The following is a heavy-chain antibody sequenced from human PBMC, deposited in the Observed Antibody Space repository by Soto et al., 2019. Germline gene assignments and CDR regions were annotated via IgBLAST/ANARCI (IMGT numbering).Heavy chain of an antibody. V-gene: IGHV3-21*06. CDR1: GFTFTSYT. Sequence: GGSLRLSCAASGFTFTSYTMNWVRQAPGKGLEWVSSISSSSDYIYYADSMKGRVTISRDNAKNSLFLDMNSLTGEDTTVYYCARARVYATGPLDFWGQGTLVTVSS. D-gene: IGHD6-13*01. CDR2: ISSSSDYI. CDR3: ARARVYATGPLDF. J-gene: IGHJ4*02.